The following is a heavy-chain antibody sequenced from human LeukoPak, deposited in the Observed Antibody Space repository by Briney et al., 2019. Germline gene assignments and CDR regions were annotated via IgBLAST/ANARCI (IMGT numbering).Heavy chain of an antibody. D-gene: IGHD2-2*03. J-gene: IGHJ3*02. V-gene: IGHV1-18*01. CDR1: GYTFTSYG. Sequence: ASVKVSCKASGYTFTSYGISWVRQAPGQGLEWMGWISAYNGNTNYAQKLQGRVTMTTDTSTSTAYMELRSLRSDDTAVYYCARGLDIVVVPAARGAFDIWGQGTMVTVSS. CDR3: ARGLDIVVVPAARGAFDI. CDR2: ISAYNGNT.